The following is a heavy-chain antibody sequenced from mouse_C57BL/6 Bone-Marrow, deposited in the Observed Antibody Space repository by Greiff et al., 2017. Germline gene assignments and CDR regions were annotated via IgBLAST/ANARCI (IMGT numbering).Heavy chain of an antibody. CDR3: ARRDYPFFDY. D-gene: IGHD2-4*01. CDR2: ISSGSSTI. CDR1: GFTFSDYG. J-gene: IGHJ2*01. V-gene: IGHV5-17*01. Sequence: EVQLQESGGGLVKPGGSLKLSCAASGFTFSDYGMHWVRQAPEKGLEWVAYISSGSSTIYYADTVKGRFTISRDNAKNTLFLQMTSLRSEDTAMYDCARRDYPFFDYWGQGTTLTVSS.